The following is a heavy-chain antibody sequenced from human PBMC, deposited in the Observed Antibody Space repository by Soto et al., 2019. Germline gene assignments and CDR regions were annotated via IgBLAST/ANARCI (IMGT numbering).Heavy chain of an antibody. J-gene: IGHJ6*02. CDR1: GDSVSSTTSA. Sequence: SQTLSLTCAISGDSVSSTTSAWNWIRQSPSRGLEWLGRTYYRSRWYHDYAVSVRSRVIINPDTSNNQFSLHLNSVTPEDTAVYYCARDPGCFYGMDVWGQATTVTVSS. D-gene: IGHD2-15*01. V-gene: IGHV6-1*01. CDR2: TYYRSRWYH. CDR3: ARDPGCFYGMDV.